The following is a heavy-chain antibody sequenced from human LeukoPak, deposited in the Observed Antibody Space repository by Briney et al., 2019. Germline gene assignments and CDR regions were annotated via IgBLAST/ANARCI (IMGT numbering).Heavy chain of an antibody. Sequence: GGSLRLSCAASGFTFSSYWMHWVRQAPGKGLVWVSRINSDGSSTSYADSVKGRFTISRDNAKNSLYLQMNSLRAEDTAVYYCARDLVVVVAATPYYYYFMDVWGKGTTVTVSS. J-gene: IGHJ6*03. CDR1: GFTFSSYW. CDR3: ARDLVVVVAATPYYYYFMDV. V-gene: IGHV3-74*01. D-gene: IGHD2-15*01. CDR2: INSDGSST.